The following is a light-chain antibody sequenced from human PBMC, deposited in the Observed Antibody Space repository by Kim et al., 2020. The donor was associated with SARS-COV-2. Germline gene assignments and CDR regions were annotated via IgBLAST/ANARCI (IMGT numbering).Light chain of an antibody. CDR1: EGITNS. CDR3: QKDNSAPST. Sequence: DIQMTQSPSSLSVSVGDRVTIPCRASEGITNSLAWYQQKPGKDPQLLIYAASALQSGVPSRFSGSGSGTDFTLTISSLQPEDVATYYCQKDNSAPSTFGQGTKVDIK. V-gene: IGKV1-27*01. J-gene: IGKJ1*01. CDR2: AAS.